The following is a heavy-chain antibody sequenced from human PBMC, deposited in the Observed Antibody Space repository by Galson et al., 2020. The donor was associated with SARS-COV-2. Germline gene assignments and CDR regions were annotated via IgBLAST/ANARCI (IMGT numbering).Heavy chain of an antibody. D-gene: IGHD6-19*01. V-gene: IGHV4-30-4*07. Sequence: SETLSLTCAVSGGSISSGGYSWSWIRQPPGKGLEWIGYIYYSGSTYYNPSLKSRVTISVDTSKNQFSLKLSSVTAADTAVYYCARGGYSSFMAGAFDIWGQGTMVTVSS. CDR2: IYYSGST. CDR1: GGSISSGGYS. J-gene: IGHJ3*02. CDR3: ARGGYSSFMAGAFDI.